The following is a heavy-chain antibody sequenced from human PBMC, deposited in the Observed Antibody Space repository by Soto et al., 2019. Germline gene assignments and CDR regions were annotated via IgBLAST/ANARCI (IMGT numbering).Heavy chain of an antibody. Sequence: QVQLQESGPGLVKPSQTLSLTCTVSGGSISSGGYYWSWIRQHPGKGLEWIGSIYYSGSTYYNPSFKSRFTISVDTSKNQFPLKLSSVTAGDTAVYYCAGCYRPRWFDPWGQGTLVTVSS. J-gene: IGHJ5*02. V-gene: IGHV4-31*03. CDR2: IYYSGST. CDR3: AGCYRPRWFDP. D-gene: IGHD2-15*01. CDR1: GGSISSGGYY.